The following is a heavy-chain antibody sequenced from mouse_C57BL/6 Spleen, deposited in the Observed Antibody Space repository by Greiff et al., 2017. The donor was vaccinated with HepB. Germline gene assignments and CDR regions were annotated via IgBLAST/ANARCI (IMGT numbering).Heavy chain of an antibody. J-gene: IGHJ3*01. CDR2: ISYDGSN. D-gene: IGHD2-4*01. V-gene: IGHV3-6*01. CDR1: GYSITSGYY. CDR3: ATGIYDYGAY. Sequence: DVKLQESGPGLVKPSQSLSLTCSVTGYSITSGYYWNWIRQFPGNKLEWMGYISYDGSNNYNPSLKNRISITRDTSKNQFFLKLKSVTTEDTATYYCATGIYDYGAYWGQGTLVTVSA.